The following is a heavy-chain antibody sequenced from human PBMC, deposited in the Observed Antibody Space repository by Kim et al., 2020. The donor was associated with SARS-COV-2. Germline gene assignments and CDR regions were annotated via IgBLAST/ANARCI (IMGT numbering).Heavy chain of an antibody. CDR3: ARVSGSYLNYYFPMDV. CDR1: GFTFDNYA. D-gene: IGHD1-26*01. V-gene: IGHV3-9*01. Sequence: GGSLRLSCVASGFTFDNYAMHWVQQAPGKGLEWVSGISWNSDRTSYADSVRGRFTISRDDAKNSLYLHMNSLRPEDTALYYCARVSGSYLNYYFPMDVWGQGTTVTVSS. CDR2: ISWNSDRT. J-gene: IGHJ6*02.